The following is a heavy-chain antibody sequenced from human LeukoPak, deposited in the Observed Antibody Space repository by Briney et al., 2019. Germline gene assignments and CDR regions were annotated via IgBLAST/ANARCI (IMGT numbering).Heavy chain of an antibody. CDR1: GFTFRSYW. J-gene: IGHJ4*02. CDR2: VKGDGGFT. CDR3: VRQGDDFNFDY. D-gene: IGHD5-24*01. Sequence: PVWSLRLSCPASGFTFRSYWMHWVRQAPGKGLVWVSRVKGDGGFTNYADPVYGRFTISRDNAKNTLYLHMHSLRAEDTVVYYCVRQGDDFNFDYWGQGSLVTVSS. V-gene: IGHV3-74*01.